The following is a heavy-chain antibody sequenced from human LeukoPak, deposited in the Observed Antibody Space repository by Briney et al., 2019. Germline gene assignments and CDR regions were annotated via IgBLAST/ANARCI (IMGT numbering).Heavy chain of an antibody. V-gene: IGHV4-34*01. CDR1: GGSFSGYY. CDR2: INHSGST. Sequence: QASETLSLTCAVYGGSFSGYYWSWIRQPPGKGLEWIGEINHSGSTNYNPSLKSRVTISVDTSKNQFSLKLSSVTAADTAVYYCARHALLGHYYIDVWGKGTTVTVSS. CDR3: ARHALLGHYYIDV. J-gene: IGHJ6*03. D-gene: IGHD2-21*01.